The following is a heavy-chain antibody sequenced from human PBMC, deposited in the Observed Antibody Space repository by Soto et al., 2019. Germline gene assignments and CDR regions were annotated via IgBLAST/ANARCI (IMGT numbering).Heavy chain of an antibody. CDR3: ARVLRFLELHNWFDP. V-gene: IGHV3-7*01. CDR2: IKQDGSEK. D-gene: IGHD3-3*01. Sequence: GGSLRLSCAASGFTFSSYWMSWVRQAPGKGLEWVANIKQDGSEKYYVDSVKGRFTISRDNAKNSLYLQMNSLRAEDTAVYYCARVLRFLELHNWFDPWGQGTLVTVSS. J-gene: IGHJ5*02. CDR1: GFTFSSYW.